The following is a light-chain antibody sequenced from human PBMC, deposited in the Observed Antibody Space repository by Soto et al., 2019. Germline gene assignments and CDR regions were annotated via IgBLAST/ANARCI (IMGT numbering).Light chain of an antibody. J-gene: IGLJ1*01. CDR1: RSSIGSNT. CDR2: SNN. V-gene: IGLV1-44*01. CDR3: AAWDASLGGFYV. Sequence: QLVLTQPPSASGTPGQRVTISCSGSRSSIGSNTVNWYQHLPGMAPKLLISSNNHRPSGVPDRFSASKAGASASLAISGLQSGDEGDYYCAAWDASLGGFYVFGSGTKVTVL.